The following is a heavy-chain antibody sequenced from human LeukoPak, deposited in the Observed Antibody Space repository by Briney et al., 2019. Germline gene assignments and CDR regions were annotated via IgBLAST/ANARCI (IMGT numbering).Heavy chain of an antibody. J-gene: IGHJ4*02. CDR2: IYYSGST. Sequence: SETLSLTCTVSGGSISSSSYYWGWIRQPPGKGLEWIGSIYYSGSTYYNPSLKSRVTISVDTSKNQFSLKLSSVTAADTAVYYCARGPRYSSGWYRGYFDYWGQGTLVAVSS. V-gene: IGHV4-39*07. CDR3: ARGPRYSSGWYRGYFDY. D-gene: IGHD6-19*01. CDR1: GGSISSSSYY.